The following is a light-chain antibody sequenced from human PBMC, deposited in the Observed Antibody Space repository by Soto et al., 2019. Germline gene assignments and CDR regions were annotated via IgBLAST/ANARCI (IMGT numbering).Light chain of an antibody. CDR2: GNN. J-gene: IGLJ1*01. CDR3: ATWDDSLDVHV. V-gene: IGLV1-44*01. CDR1: SSNIGINT. Sequence: QSVLTQPPSASGTPGQTITISCSGGSSNIGINTVNWYEHLQGTAPRLLIYGNNQRPSGVPDRFSGSKSGTSASLAISGLQSEDEGHYYCATWDDSLDVHVFGTGTKLTVL.